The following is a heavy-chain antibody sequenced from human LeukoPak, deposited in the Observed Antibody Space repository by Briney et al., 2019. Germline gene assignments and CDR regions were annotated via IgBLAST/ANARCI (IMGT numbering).Heavy chain of an antibody. CDR3: ARLRAFGESYYFDY. CDR1: GGTFSSYA. D-gene: IGHD3-10*01. V-gene: IGHV1-69*13. CDR2: IIPIFGTA. J-gene: IGHJ4*02. Sequence: SVKVSCEASGGTFSSYAISWVRQAPGQGLEWMGGIIPIFGTANYAQKFQGRVTITADESTSTAYMELSSLRPEDTAVYYCARLRAFGESYYFDYWGQGTLVTVSS.